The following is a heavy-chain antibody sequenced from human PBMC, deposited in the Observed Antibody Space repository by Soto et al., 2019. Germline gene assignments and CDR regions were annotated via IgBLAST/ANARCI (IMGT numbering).Heavy chain of an antibody. CDR3: ARADYGDYGRRQAFDI. J-gene: IGHJ3*02. D-gene: IGHD4-17*01. V-gene: IGHV1-3*01. CDR2: INAGNGNT. Sequence: QVPLVQSGAEVKKPGASVKVSCKASGYTFTSYAMHWVRQAPGQRLEWMGWINAGNGNTKYSQKFQGRVTITRDTSASTAYMELSSLRSEDTAVYYCARADYGDYGRRQAFDIWGQGTMVTVSS. CDR1: GYTFTSYA.